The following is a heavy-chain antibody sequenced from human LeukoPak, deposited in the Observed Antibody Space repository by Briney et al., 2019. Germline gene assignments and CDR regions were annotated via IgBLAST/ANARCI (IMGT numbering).Heavy chain of an antibody. D-gene: IGHD1-20*01. CDR1: GYTFTSYG. V-gene: IGHV1-18*01. CDR3: AKILTGTGPTMDV. J-gene: IGHJ6*02. CDR2: ISAYNGNT. Sequence: GASVKVSCKASGYTFTSYGISWVRQAPGQGLEWMGWISAYNGNTNYAQKLQGRVTMTTDTSTGTAYMELRSLRSDDTAVYYCAKILTGTGPTMDVWGQGTTVTVSS.